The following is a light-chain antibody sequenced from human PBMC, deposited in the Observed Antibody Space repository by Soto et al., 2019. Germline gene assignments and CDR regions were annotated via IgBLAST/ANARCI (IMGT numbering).Light chain of an antibody. J-gene: IGKJ5*01. Sequence: DIQMTQSPSSLSASVEDRVTITCRASQSISSYLNWYQQKPGKAPKLLIYAASSLQSGVPSRFSGSGSGTDFTLTISSLQPDDCATYYCQQSYSTPITFGQGTRLEI. CDR1: QSISSY. CDR3: QQSYSTPIT. CDR2: AAS. V-gene: IGKV1-39*01.